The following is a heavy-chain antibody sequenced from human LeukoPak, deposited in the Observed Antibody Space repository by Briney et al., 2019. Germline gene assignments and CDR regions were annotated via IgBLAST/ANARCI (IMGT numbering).Heavy chain of an antibody. Sequence: SETLSLTCAVSGGSISSGGYSWSLIRQPPGKGLECSGYIYHSGNTYYNPSPTIPVTISVDRTKNHFSLQLRSVTAADTAVYYCAKSPAYDILTGYKEKPNWFDPWGQGTLVTVSS. CDR2: IYHSGNT. V-gene: IGHV4-30-2*01. CDR3: AKSPAYDILTGYKEKPNWFDP. CDR1: GGSISSGGYS. J-gene: IGHJ5*02. D-gene: IGHD3-9*01.